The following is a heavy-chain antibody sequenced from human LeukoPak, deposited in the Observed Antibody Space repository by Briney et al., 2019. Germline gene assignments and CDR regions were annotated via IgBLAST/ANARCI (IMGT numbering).Heavy chain of an antibody. CDR1: GGSISSSSYY. CDR2: IYYSGST. Sequence: PSETLSLTCTVSGGSISSSSYYWGWIRQPPGQGLEWIGSIYYSGSTYYNPSLKSRVTISVDTSKNQFSLKLSSVTAADTAVYYCARERYSSGCPDYWGQGTLVTVSS. D-gene: IGHD6-19*01. CDR3: ARERYSSGCPDY. J-gene: IGHJ4*02. V-gene: IGHV4-39*02.